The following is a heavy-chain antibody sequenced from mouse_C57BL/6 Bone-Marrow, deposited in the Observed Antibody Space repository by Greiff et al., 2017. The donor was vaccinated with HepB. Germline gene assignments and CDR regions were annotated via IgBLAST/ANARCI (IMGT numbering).Heavy chain of an antibody. J-gene: IGHJ4*01. CDR2: ISYDGSN. D-gene: IGHD1-1*02. V-gene: IGHV3-6*01. Sequence: EVHLVESGPGLVKPSQSLSLTCSVTGYSITSGYYWNWIRQFPGNKLEWMGYISYDGSNNYNPSLKNRISITRDTSKNQFFLKLNSVTTEDTATYYGAREGLWSLYYAMDYWGQGTSVTVSS. CDR1: GYSITSGYY. CDR3: AREGLWSLYYAMDY.